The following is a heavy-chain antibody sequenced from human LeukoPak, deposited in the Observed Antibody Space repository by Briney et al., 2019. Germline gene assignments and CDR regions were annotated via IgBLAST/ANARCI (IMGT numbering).Heavy chain of an antibody. CDR3: ARGFGIYGMDV. V-gene: IGHV3-33*01. D-gene: IGHD1-20*01. CDR2: IWYDGSNK. J-gene: IGHJ6*02. Sequence: GRSLRLSCAASGFTFSSYGMHWVRQAPGKGLEWVAVIWYDGSNKYYADSVKGRFTISRDNSKNTLYLQMNSLRAEDTAVYYCARGFGIYGMDVRGQGTTVTVSS. CDR1: GFTFSSYG.